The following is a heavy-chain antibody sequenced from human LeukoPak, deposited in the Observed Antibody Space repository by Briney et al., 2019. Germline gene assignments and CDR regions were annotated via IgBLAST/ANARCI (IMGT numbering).Heavy chain of an antibody. J-gene: IGHJ4*02. CDR1: GGSISSSSYY. V-gene: IGHV4-39*01. Sequence: SEILSLTCTVSGGSISSSSYYWGWIRQPPGKGLGWIGSIYYSGSTYYNPSLKSRVTISVDTSKNQFSLKLSSVTAADTAVYYCARLDQTKYDYVWGSYRQNDYWGQGTLVTVSS. CDR3: ARLDQTKYDYVWGSYRQNDY. D-gene: IGHD3-16*02. CDR2: IYYSGST.